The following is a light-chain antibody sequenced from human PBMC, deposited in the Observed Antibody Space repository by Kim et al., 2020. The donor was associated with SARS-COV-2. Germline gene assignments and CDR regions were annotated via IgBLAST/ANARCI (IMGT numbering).Light chain of an antibody. V-gene: IGLV2-23*02. Sequence: GQSITISCTGTSSDVGSDNLVSWYQQHPGKAPKLMIYEVSKRPSGVSNRFSGSKSGNTASLTISGLQAEDEADYYCCSYAGSSTYVFGTGTKVTVL. CDR1: SSDVGSDNL. CDR3: CSYAGSSTYV. CDR2: EVS. J-gene: IGLJ1*01.